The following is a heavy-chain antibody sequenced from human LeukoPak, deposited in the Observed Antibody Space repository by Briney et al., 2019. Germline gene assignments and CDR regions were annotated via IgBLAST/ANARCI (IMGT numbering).Heavy chain of an antibody. J-gene: IGHJ5*02. CDR2: ISTNSGYT. V-gene: IGHV1-18*01. Sequence: ASVKVSCKSSGYTFTSYGISWVRQAPGQGLEWMGWISTNSGYTKCAQKFQDRVTMTTDTSTSTSYMELRSLRSDDTAVYYCARDYFHSSGSYYDCFDPWGQGTLATVSS. D-gene: IGHD3-22*01. CDR3: ARDYFHSSGSYYDCFDP. CDR1: GYTFTSYG.